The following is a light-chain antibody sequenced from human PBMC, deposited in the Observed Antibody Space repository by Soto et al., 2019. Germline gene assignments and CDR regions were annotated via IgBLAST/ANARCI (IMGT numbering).Light chain of an antibody. V-gene: IGLV2-11*01. CDR3: CSYAGTYTLWG. CDR2: DVS. J-gene: IGLJ3*02. Sequence: QSALTQPRSVSGSPGQSVTISCTGTSSDVGGYNYVSWYQQYPGKAPKLIIYDVSKRPSGVPDRFSGSKSGNTASLTISGLQAEDEADYGCCSYAGTYTLWGFGGGTKLTVL. CDR1: SSDVGGYNY.